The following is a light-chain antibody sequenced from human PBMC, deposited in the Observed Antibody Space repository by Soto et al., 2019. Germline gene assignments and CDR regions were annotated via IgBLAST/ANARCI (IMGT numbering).Light chain of an antibody. Sequence: EIVMTQSPATLSVSPGERATLSCRASQSVNIYSAWYQQKPGQAPRLLIFGASSRATGIPARFGGSGSGTEFTLTISSLQSEDYAVYYCHQYNNWPPWTFGQGTKVDIK. CDR2: GAS. CDR3: HQYNNWPPWT. CDR1: QSVNIY. J-gene: IGKJ1*01. V-gene: IGKV3D-15*01.